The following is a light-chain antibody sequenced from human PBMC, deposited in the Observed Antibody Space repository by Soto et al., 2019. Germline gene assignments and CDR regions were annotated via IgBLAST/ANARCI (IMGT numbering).Light chain of an antibody. CDR3: QQRSNWPRIT. J-gene: IGKJ4*01. Sequence: DIVLTQTPGTLSLSPGERATLSCRASQRVGSNYLAWYQQKPGQPPRLLIYGASNRATGIPARFSGSGSGTDFTLTISSLEPEDFAVYYCQQRSNWPRITFGGGTKVDIK. CDR2: GAS. V-gene: IGKV3-11*01. CDR1: QRVGSNY.